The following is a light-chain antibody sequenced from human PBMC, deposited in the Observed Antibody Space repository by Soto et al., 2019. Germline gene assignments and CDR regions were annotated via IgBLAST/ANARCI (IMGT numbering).Light chain of an antibody. CDR2: LNSDGSY. J-gene: IGLJ2*01. V-gene: IGLV4-69*01. Sequence: QLVLTQSPSASASLGASVKLTCTLSSGHNSYAIAWHQQQPEKGPRYLMKLNSDGSYSKGDGIPDRFSGSSSGAERYLTISSLQSEDEADYYCQTWGTGVVFGGGTKLTVL. CDR1: SGHNSYA. CDR3: QTWGTGVV.